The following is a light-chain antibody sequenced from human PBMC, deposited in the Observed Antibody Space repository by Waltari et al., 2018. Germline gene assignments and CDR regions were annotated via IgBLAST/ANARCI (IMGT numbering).Light chain of an antibody. CDR2: GAS. J-gene: IGKJ4*01. V-gene: IGKV3-20*01. CDR3: QQYGTSSALT. CDR1: QTIIANY. Sequence: ENVLTQSPGTLSLSPGESATLSCRASQTIIANYLAWYQQKPGQAPRLLIYGASNRATGIPDRFSGSGSGTDFTLTISRLEPEDYAVYHCQQYGTSSALTFGGGTKVEIK.